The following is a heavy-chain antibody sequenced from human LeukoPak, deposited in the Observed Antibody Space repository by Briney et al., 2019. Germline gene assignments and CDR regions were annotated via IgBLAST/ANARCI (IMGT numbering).Heavy chain of an antibody. D-gene: IGHD3-16*02. CDR2: IKQDGSEE. CDR1: GFSFSRYW. J-gene: IGHJ4*02. V-gene: IGHV3-7*01. Sequence: GGSLRLSCAASGFSFSRYWMSWVRQAPGKGLEWVANIKQDGSEEGYVDSVKGRFTISRDNAKNSLYLQMNSLTAEDTAVYYCATGGASSRYHAYWGQGTQVTVSS. CDR3: ATGGASSRYHAY.